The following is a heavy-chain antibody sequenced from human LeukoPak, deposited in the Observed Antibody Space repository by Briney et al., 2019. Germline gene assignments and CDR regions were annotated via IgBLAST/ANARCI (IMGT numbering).Heavy chain of an antibody. CDR1: GFTFSSYA. CDR3: AKGSRSAVAGTLIRRLYYFDY. CDR2: ISGSGGST. V-gene: IGHV3-23*01. Sequence: PGGSPRLSCAASGFTFSSYAMSWVRQAPGKGLEWASAISGSGGSTYYADSVKGRFTISRDNSKNTLYLQMNSLRAEDTAVYYCAKGSRSAVAGTLIRRLYYFDYWGQGTLVTVSS. J-gene: IGHJ4*02. D-gene: IGHD6-19*01.